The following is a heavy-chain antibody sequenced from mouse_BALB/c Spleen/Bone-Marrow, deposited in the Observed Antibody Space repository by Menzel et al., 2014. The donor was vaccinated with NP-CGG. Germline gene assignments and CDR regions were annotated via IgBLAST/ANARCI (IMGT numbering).Heavy chain of an antibody. Sequence: EVHLVESGAELVKPGASVKLSCTASGFNIKDTYMHWVKQRPEQGLEWIGKIDPANGNTEYDPKFQGKATITADTSSNTAYLQLSSLTSEDTAVYYCARFPFPYWGQGTLVTVSA. CDR3: ARFPFPY. CDR1: GFNIKDTY. J-gene: IGHJ3*01. CDR2: IDPANGNT. V-gene: IGHV14-3*02.